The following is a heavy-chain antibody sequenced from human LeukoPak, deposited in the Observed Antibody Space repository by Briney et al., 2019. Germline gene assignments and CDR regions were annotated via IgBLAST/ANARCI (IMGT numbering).Heavy chain of an antibody. J-gene: IGHJ4*02. V-gene: IGHV4-39*01. CDR2: IYYSGST. D-gene: IGHD3-22*01. CDR1: GGSISSSSYY. CDR3: ARHLPCRATMIVVVEGFFDY. Sequence: PSETLSLTCTVSGGSISSSSYYWGWIRQPPGKGLEWIGSIYYSGSTYYNPSLKSRVTISVDTSKNQFSLKLSSVTAADTAVYYCARHLPCRATMIVVVEGFFDYWGQGTLVTVSS.